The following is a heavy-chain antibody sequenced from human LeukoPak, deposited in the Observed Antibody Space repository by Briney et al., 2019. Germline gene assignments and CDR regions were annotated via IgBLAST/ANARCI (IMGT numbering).Heavy chain of an antibody. J-gene: IGHJ6*02. D-gene: IGHD5-18*01. V-gene: IGHV3-74*01. CDR1: GITFTTYW. CDR2: INSDGSIT. CDR3: ARDAVDTANAV. Sequence: GGSLRLSCAASGITFTTYWMHWVRQAPGKGLVWVSHINSDGSITSYADSVKGRFTISRDNAKNTLYLQMNSLRAEDTAVYYCARDAVDTANAVWGQGTTVTVSS.